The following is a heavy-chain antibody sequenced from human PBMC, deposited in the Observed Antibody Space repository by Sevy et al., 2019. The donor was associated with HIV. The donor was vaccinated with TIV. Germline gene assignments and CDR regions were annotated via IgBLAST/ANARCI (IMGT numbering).Heavy chain of an antibody. CDR3: PREGGNGSGSDDAFNI. D-gene: IGHD3-10*01. V-gene: IGHV3-33*01. J-gene: IGHJ3*02. CDR2: IWYDGSNK. CDR1: GFTFSSYG. Sequence: GGSLRLSCAASGFTFSSYGMHWVRQAPGKGLEWVAVIWYDGSNKYYADSVKGRFTISRDNSKNTRYLQMNSLRAEDKAVDYCPREGGNGSGSDDAFNIWGKETMVTVSS.